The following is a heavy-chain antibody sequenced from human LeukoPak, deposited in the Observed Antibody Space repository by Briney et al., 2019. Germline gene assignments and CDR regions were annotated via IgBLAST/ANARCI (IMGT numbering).Heavy chain of an antibody. D-gene: IGHD1-26*01. CDR3: ARDLGSVGATGGGY. V-gene: IGHV7-4-1*02. Sequence: ASVKVSCKTSGYTFASYAISWVRQAPGEGLEWMGWINTNTGNPTYVQGFTGRFVFSLDTSVSTAYLQISSLKAEDTAVYYCARDLGSVGATGGGYWGQGTLVTVSS. CDR2: INTNTGNP. CDR1: GYTFASYA. J-gene: IGHJ4*02.